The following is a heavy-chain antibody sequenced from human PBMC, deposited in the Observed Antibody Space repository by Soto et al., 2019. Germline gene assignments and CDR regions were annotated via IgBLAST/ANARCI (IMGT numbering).Heavy chain of an antibody. Sequence: EVHLVESGGGLVQTGGSLRLSCAIFESTVSRDWMNWVRQAPGKGLEWVAHINQDGSEKYYVDSVKGRFTISRDNAKKSLYLQMKSLRPADTDMYYCSGGVGDAFWGQGTLVTVSS. CDR1: ESTVSRDW. D-gene: IGHD1-26*01. V-gene: IGHV3-7*04. CDR2: INQDGSEK. J-gene: IGHJ4*02. CDR3: SGGVGDAF.